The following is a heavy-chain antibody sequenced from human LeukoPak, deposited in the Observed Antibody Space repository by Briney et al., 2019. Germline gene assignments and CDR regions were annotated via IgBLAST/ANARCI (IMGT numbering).Heavy chain of an antibody. CDR2: VSYDESKT. V-gene: IGHV3-30*03. D-gene: IGHD3-10*01. CDR3: ARVQRGWFGGLDY. J-gene: IGHJ4*02. CDR1: GFIFSNAG. Sequence: PGGSLRLSCAASGFIFSNAGLHWVRQAPGRGLEWVAVVSYDESKTHYADSVKGRFTISRDNSKSTLFLQMNSLRAEDTAVYYCARVQRGWFGGLDYWGQGTLVTVSS.